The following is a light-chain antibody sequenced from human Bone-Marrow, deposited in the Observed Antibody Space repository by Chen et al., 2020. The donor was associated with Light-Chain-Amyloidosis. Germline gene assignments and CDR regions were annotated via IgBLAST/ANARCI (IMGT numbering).Light chain of an antibody. CDR3: QSYDSSLSDVV. CDR1: SSNIGAGYD. J-gene: IGLJ2*01. V-gene: IGLV1-40*01. Sequence: QSVLTQPPSVSGAPVQEMVTLCPGSSSNIGAGYDVHWYQQLPGTAPKLLIYGNSNRPSGVPDRFSGSKSGTSASLAITGLQAEDEAVYYCQSYDSSLSDVVFGGGTKLTVL. CDR2: GNS.